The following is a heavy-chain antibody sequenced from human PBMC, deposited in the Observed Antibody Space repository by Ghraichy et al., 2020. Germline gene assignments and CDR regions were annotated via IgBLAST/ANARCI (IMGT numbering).Heavy chain of an antibody. D-gene: IGHD3-22*01. CDR1: GGTFSSYA. CDR2: IIPIFGTA. J-gene: IGHJ4*02. V-gene: IGHV1-69*06. Sequence: SVKVSCKASGGTFSSYAISWVRQAPGQGLEWMGGIIPIFGTANYAQKFQGRVTITADKSTSTAYMELSSLRSEDTAVYYCARVPASLYYYDSSGYYPFDYWGQGTLVTVSS. CDR3: ARVPASLYYYDSSGYYPFDY.